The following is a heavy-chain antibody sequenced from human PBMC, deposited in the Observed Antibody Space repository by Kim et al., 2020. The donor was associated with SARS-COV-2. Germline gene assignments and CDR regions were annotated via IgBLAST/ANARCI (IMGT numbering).Heavy chain of an antibody. CDR2: LYYSGST. Sequence: SETLSLTCTVSGGSISSGGYYWSWIRQHPGQGLDWIGYLYYSGSTYYNPSLKSRVTISVDTSKNQFSLKLSSVTAADTAVYYCARVLSSGSGWFDPWGQGTLVTVSS. D-gene: IGHD3-10*01. J-gene: IGHJ5*02. V-gene: IGHV4-31*03. CDR3: ARVLSSGSGWFDP. CDR1: GGSISSGGYY.